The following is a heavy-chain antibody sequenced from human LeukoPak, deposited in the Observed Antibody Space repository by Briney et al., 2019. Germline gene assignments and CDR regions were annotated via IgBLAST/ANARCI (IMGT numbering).Heavy chain of an antibody. J-gene: IGHJ4*02. CDR2: VSGSDSTT. V-gene: IGHV3-23*01. D-gene: IGHD3-16*01. CDR1: GFTFSGYA. CDR3: AKGLSTLVWGDFDY. Sequence: GGSLRLSCEASGFTFSGYAVSWVRQAPGKGLEWVSVVSGSDSTTYYTDSVKGRFTISRDSSLNTVYLEMNSLRADDTAVYYCAKGLSTLVWGDFDYWGQGSLVTVSS.